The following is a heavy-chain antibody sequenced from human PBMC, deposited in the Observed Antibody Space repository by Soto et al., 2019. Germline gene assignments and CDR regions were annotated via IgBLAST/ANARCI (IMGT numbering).Heavy chain of an antibody. CDR1: GFTFSSYW. V-gene: IGHV3-7*01. CDR2: IKQDGSEK. CDR3: ARDRSSSWVRYFDD. D-gene: IGHD6-13*01. Sequence: PGGSLRLSCAASGFTFSSYWMSWVRQAPGKGLEWVANIKQDGSEKYYVDSVKGRFTISRDNAKNSLYLQMNSLRAEDTAVYYCARDRSSSWVRYFDDWGQGTLVTVS. J-gene: IGHJ4*02.